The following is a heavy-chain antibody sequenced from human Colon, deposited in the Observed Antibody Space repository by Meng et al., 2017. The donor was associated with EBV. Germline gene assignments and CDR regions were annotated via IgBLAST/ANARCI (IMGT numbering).Heavy chain of an antibody. CDR2: IHHSGTT. D-gene: IGHD3-10*01. CDR1: GGAIISNDHG. CDR3: ARGSYYTWAT. V-gene: IGHV4/OR15-8*02. Sequence: QVQLQESDPGLVKSSETLSLTVEVFGGAIISNDHGWSWVRQPPGKGPEWIGEIHHSGTTNYNPSFKSRVTMSIDTWKNRFSLDLTSVTAADTAVYYCARGSYYTWATWGQGTLVTVSS. J-gene: IGHJ5*02.